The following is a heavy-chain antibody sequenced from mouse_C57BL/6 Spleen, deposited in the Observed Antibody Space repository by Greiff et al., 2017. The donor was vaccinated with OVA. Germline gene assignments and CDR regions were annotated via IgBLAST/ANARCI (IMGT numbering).Heavy chain of an antibody. D-gene: IGHD1-1*01. Sequence: QVQLQQPGAELVMPGASVKLSCKASGYTFTSYWMHWVKQRPGQGLEWIGEIDPSDSYTNYNQKFKGKSTLTVDKSSSTAYMQLSSLTSEDSAVYYCARPYDYGSSAWFAYWGQGTLVTVSA. CDR2: IDPSDSYT. J-gene: IGHJ3*01. V-gene: IGHV1-69*01. CDR3: ARPYDYGSSAWFAY. CDR1: GYTFTSYW.